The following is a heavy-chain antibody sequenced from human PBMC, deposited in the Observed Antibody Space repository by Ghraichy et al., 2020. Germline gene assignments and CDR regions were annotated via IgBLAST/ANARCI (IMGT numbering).Heavy chain of an antibody. CDR2: IIPILGIA. V-gene: IGHV1-69*02. CDR1: GCTFSNYT. CDR3: ARGEVRGVSGSDWYFDL. J-gene: IGHJ2*01. Sequence: SVKVSCKASGCTFSNYTISWVRQAPGQGLEWMGRIIPILGIANYAQQFQGRVTITADKSTSTAYMELSSLRSEDTAVYYCARGEVRGVSGSDWYFDLWAPGTLVTVSS. D-gene: IGHD3-10*01.